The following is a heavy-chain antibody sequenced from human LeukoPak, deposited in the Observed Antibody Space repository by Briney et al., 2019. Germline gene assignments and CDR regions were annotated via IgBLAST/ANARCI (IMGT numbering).Heavy chain of an antibody. CDR2: MSYDGSKQ. CDR3: ARDSVAKSLGSPSK. V-gene: IGHV3-30*04. Sequence: PGRSLRLSCAASGFTFSSYALHWVRQAPGKGLEWVAFMSYDGSKQYYGDSVKGRFTISRDNSKTTLYLQMNSLRAEDTAVYYCARDSVAKSLGSPSKWGQGTLVTVSS. J-gene: IGHJ4*02. CDR1: GFTFSSYA.